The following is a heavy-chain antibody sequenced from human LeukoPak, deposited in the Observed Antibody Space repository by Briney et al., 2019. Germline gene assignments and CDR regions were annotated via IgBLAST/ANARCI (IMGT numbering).Heavy chain of an antibody. CDR2: INHSGST. J-gene: IGHJ5*02. Sequence: PSETLSLTCAVYGGSFSGYYWSWIRQPPGKGLEWIGEINHSGSTNYNPSLKSRVTISVDTSKNQFSLKLSSVTAADTAVYYCARHAGRRPSIRGFDPWGQGTLVTVSS. CDR1: GGSFSGYY. D-gene: IGHD3-3*02. V-gene: IGHV4-34*01. CDR3: ARHAGRRPSIRGFDP.